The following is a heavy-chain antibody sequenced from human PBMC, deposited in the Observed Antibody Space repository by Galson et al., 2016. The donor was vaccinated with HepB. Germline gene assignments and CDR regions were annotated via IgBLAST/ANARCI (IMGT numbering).Heavy chain of an antibody. J-gene: IGHJ3*02. CDR1: GYILSKLS. Sequence: SVKVSCKVSGYILSKLSMHWVRQVPGEGLEWMGGVDPEDGEKIYAQKLKGRVSMTEDTSTNTAYMDLSRLTSEDTATYYCATRSYDDVWKGAFDIWGQGTWSPCLQ. CDR2: VDPEDGEK. D-gene: IGHD3-16*01. V-gene: IGHV1-24*01. CDR3: ATRSYDDVWKGAFDI.